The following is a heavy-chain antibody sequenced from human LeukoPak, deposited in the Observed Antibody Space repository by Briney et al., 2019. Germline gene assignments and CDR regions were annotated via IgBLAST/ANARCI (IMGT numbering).Heavy chain of an antibody. CDR1: GGSISSYY. V-gene: IGHV4-59*01. J-gene: IGHJ4*02. D-gene: IGHD6-13*01. CDR2: IYYSGST. CDR3: ARGDNAAAGAPDY. Sequence: SETLSLTCTVSGGSISSYYWSWIRQPPGKGLEWIGYIYYSGSTNYNPSLKSRVTISVDTSKNQFSLKLSSVTAADTAVYYCARGDNAAAGAPDYWGQGTLVTVPS.